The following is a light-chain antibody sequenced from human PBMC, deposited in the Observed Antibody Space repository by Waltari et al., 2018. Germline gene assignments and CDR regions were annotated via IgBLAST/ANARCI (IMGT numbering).Light chain of an antibody. CDR3: QQSYSPLT. CDR2: AAS. J-gene: IGKJ4*01. CDR1: QSISTY. V-gene: IGKV1-39*01. Sequence: DFQMTQSPSSLSASVGDRVTITCRASQSISTYLNWYQQKPGKAPNLLIYAASSLQSRVPSRFSGSGSGTDFTLTISSLQPEDFATYYCQQSYSPLTFGGGTKVEIK.